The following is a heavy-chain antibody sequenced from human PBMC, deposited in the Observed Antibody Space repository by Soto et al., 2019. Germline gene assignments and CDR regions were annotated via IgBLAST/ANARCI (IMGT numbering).Heavy chain of an antibody. Sequence: NXSETLSLTCAVYGGSFSGYYWSWIRQPPGKGLEWIGEINHSGSTNYNPSLKSRVTISVDTSKNQFSLKLSSVTAADSAVFYCARLAANRYYYYYGMDVWGQGTTVTVSS. CDR2: INHSGST. J-gene: IGHJ6*02. CDR1: GGSFSGYY. V-gene: IGHV4-34*01. CDR3: ARLAANRYYYYYGMDV. D-gene: IGHD2-15*01.